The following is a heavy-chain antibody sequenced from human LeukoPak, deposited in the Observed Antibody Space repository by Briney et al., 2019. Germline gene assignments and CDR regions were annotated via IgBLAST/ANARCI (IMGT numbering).Heavy chain of an antibody. Sequence: PGGSLRLSCAASGFIFSNYAMSWVRQAPGKGLQWVSAFSGSGGSTYYADSVKGRFTISRDNSRNTLYLQMNSLRAEDTAVYYCAKDIQLWLRYGPDYWGQGTLVTVSS. V-gene: IGHV3-23*01. D-gene: IGHD5-18*01. CDR1: GFIFSNYA. J-gene: IGHJ4*02. CDR3: AKDIQLWLRYGPDY. CDR2: FSGSGGST.